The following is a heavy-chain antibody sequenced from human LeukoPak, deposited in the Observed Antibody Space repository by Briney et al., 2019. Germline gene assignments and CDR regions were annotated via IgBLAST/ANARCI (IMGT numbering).Heavy chain of an antibody. J-gene: IGHJ4*02. CDR1: GFTFDAYA. CDR3: AKDSSGYFDY. V-gene: IGHV3-9*01. CDR2: ISFNSGHI. Sequence: PGGSLRLSCTASGFTFDAYAMHWVRQAPGKGLEWVSGISFNSGHIGYADSVKGRFTISRDNSKNTLYLQMNSLRAEDTAVYYCAKDSSGYFDYWGQGTLVTVSS. D-gene: IGHD3-22*01.